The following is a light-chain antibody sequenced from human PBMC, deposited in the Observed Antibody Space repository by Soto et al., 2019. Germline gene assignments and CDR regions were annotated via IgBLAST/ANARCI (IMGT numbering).Light chain of an antibody. CDR2: KAS. Sequence: DIQMTQSPSTLSASVGDRVTITCRASQSISSWLAWYQQKPGKAPKLLIYKASSLESGVPSRFSGSGSGTEFTLTISCLQPDDFATYYCQQYDSYLWTFGQGTKVEIK. CDR3: QQYDSYLWT. V-gene: IGKV1-5*03. CDR1: QSISSW. J-gene: IGKJ1*01.